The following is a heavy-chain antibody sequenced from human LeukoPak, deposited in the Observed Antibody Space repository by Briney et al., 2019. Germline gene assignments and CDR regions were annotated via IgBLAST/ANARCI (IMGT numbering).Heavy chain of an antibody. J-gene: IGHJ6*02. CDR1: GFTFIDYY. CDR2: ISSRGIVI. V-gene: IGHV3-11*01. D-gene: IGHD3-3*02. CDR3: ARTFLECPRCGLDV. Sequence: GGSLRLSCAASGFTFIDYYMTWIRQAPGKGLEWISYISSRGIVIHYADSVKGRFTISRDNAKSSLYLQMNSLRADDTVVYYCARTFLECPRCGLDVWGQGTTVTVSS.